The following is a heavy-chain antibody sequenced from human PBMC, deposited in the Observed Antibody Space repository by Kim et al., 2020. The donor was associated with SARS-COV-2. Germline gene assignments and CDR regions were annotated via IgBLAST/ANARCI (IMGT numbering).Heavy chain of an antibody. D-gene: IGHD2-15*01. V-gene: IGHV3-23*03. J-gene: IGHJ4*02. CDR2: IYGGGSST. CDR1: GFTFSSDG. Sequence: GGSLRLSCAASGFTFSSDGMTWVRQAPGKGLEWVSVIYGGGSSTSYADSVKGRFSISRDNSKKTLYLQMNSLRAEDTAVYYCAKGHSEFNYWGQGTLVTVSS. CDR3: AKGHSEFNY.